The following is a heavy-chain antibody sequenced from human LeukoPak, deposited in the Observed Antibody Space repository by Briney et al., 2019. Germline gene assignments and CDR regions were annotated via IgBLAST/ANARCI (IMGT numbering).Heavy chain of an antibody. Sequence: GGSLRLSCAASGFTFSSYAMSWVRQAPGKGLEWVSSISSSSSYIYYADSVKGRFTISRDNAKNSLYLQMNSLRAEDTAVYYCARDGMALDTAMGSYWGQGTPVTVSS. CDR1: GFTFSSYA. CDR2: ISSSSSYI. CDR3: ARDGMALDTAMGSY. V-gene: IGHV3-21*01. D-gene: IGHD5-18*01. J-gene: IGHJ4*02.